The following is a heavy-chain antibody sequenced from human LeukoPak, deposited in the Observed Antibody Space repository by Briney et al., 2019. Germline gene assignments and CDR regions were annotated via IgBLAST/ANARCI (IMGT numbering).Heavy chain of an antibody. D-gene: IGHD5-12*01. CDR1: GGTFSSYA. Sequence: SVKVSCKASGGTFSSYAISWVRQAPGQGLEWMGGIIPIFGTADYAQKFQGRVTITADESTSTAYMELSSLRSEDTAVYYCAREASGYAYFDYWGQGTLVTVSS. V-gene: IGHV1-69*13. CDR3: AREASGYAYFDY. CDR2: IIPIFGTA. J-gene: IGHJ4*02.